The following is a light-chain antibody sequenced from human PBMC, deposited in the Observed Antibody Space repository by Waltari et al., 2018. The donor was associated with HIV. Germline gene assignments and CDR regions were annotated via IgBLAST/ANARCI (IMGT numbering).Light chain of an antibody. J-gene: IGKJ5*01. CDR3: QQARGVPIT. V-gene: IGKV1D-12*01. Sequence: DIQMTQSPSSVSESEGDRVNITCRASHNISNWIAWYQHRVGTAPNLLIYAASTLQSGVPSRFSGSGSGTDFTLTISNVQPEDFATYYCQQARGVPITFGQGTRLEIK. CDR2: AAS. CDR1: HNISNW.